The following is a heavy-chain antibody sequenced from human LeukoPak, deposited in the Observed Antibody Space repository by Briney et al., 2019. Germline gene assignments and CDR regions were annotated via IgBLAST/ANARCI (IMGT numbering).Heavy chain of an antibody. CDR3: AKSRSAMVRGVIEY. CDR1: GFTFSNYA. CDR2: ISPSGSA. J-gene: IGHJ4*02. V-gene: IGHV3-23*01. D-gene: IGHD3-10*01. Sequence: GGSLRLSCAASGFTFSNYAMSWVRQAPGKGLEWVSVISPSGSAYNADPVKGRFTISRDNSKDTVYLQMDSLRAEDTATYYCAKSRSAMVRGVIEYWGQGTLVTVSS.